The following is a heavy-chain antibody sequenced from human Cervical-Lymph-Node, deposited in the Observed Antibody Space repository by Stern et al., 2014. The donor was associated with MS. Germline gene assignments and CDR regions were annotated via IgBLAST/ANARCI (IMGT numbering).Heavy chain of an antibody. CDR3: ARLRFLHRDAFDF. V-gene: IGHV3-7*01. CDR2: INQDGSEN. J-gene: IGHJ3*01. CDR1: GFTFSNHW. Sequence: EVQLVESGGGLVQPGGSLRLSCAASGFTFSNHWMSWVRQAPGKGLAWVANINQDGSENYYMDSVKGRFTISRDNAHNSLYLQLDSLRGEDTAVYYCARLRFLHRDAFDFWGQGTMVSVSS. D-gene: IGHD3-3*01.